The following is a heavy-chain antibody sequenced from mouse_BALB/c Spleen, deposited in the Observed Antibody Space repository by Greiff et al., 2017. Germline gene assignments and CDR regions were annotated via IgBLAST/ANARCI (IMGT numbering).Heavy chain of an antibody. Sequence: QVQLQQPGAELVRPGASVKLSCKASGYTFTSYWINWVKQRPGQGLEWIGNIYPSDSYTNYNQKFKVKATLTVDKSSSTAYMQLSSPTSEDSAVYYCTRGDYRYEGYAMDYWGQGTSVTVSS. V-gene: IGHV1-69*02. D-gene: IGHD2-14*01. J-gene: IGHJ4*01. CDR3: TRGDYRYEGYAMDY. CDR2: IYPSDSYT. CDR1: GYTFTSYW.